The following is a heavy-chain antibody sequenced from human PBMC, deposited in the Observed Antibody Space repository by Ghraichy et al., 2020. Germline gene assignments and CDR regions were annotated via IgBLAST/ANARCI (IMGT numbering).Heavy chain of an antibody. CDR3: ATFWGDSSGFDY. Sequence: SETLSLTCTVSGGSISSSSYYWGWIRQPPGKGLEWIGSIYYSGSTYYNPSLKSRVTISVDTSKNQFSLKLSSVTAADTAVYYCATFWGDSSGFDYWGQGTLVTVSS. CDR2: IYYSGST. CDR1: GGSISSSSYY. D-gene: IGHD3-22*01. J-gene: IGHJ4*02. V-gene: IGHV4-39*01.